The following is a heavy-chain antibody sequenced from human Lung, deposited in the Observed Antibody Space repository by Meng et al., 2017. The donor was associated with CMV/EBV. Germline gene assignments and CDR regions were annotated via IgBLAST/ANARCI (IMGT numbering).Heavy chain of an antibody. CDR2: IFYNGST. J-gene: IGHJ4*02. V-gene: IGHV4-30-4*01. CDR1: GVSIRSADYY. Sequence: SGVSIRSADYYWSWLRQPPGKGLEWVGYIFYNGSTSYNPSLKSRLSISMDTSKNQFSLKLRSLTAADTAIYYCVRKILAPINYYFDSWGQGTLVTVSS. D-gene: IGHD3-10*01. CDR3: VRKILAPINYYFDS.